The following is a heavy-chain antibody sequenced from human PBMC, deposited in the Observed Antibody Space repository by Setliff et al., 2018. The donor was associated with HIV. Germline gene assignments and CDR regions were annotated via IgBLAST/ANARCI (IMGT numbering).Heavy chain of an antibody. CDR1: GFNFSDFT. CDR2: ISRSGNYI. D-gene: IGHD3-22*01. CDR3: ARGDRSGFNNYFDS. Sequence: GGSLRLSCAASGFNFSDFTVNWVRQAPRKGLEWVSSISRSGNYIYYADSVKGRFTISRDSATNSLFLQMSSLRVEDTAVYYCARGDRSGFNNYFDSWGQGTLVTV. V-gene: IGHV3-21*01. J-gene: IGHJ4*02.